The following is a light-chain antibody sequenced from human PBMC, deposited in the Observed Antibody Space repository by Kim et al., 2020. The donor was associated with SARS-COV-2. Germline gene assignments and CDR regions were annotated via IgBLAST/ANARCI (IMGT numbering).Light chain of an antibody. CDR2: YTS. CDR3: QQTYSFPLT. Sequence: ASAGDRVTITCRASQGLSGSLAWYQQKPGKAPKLLISYTSTLASGVPPRFSGSGSGTDFTLTIISLHPEDFATYYCQQTYSFPLTFGQGTRLEIK. V-gene: IGKV1-12*01. CDR1: QGLSGS. J-gene: IGKJ5*01.